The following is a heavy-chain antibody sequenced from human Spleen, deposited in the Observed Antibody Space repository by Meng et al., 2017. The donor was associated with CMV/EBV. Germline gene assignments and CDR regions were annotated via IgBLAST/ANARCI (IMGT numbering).Heavy chain of an antibody. V-gene: IGHV3-23*01. CDR3: VDIGQAGI. J-gene: IGHJ3*02. Sequence: ETLSLTCAASGFRFSSHAMIWVRQAPGKGLEWVSTISDSGGSTFYADSVKGRFTISRDNAKNTLYLQMNSLRVEDTAIYYCVDIGQAGIWGQGTMVTVSS. CDR1: GFRFSSHA. D-gene: IGHD6-19*01. CDR2: ISDSGGST.